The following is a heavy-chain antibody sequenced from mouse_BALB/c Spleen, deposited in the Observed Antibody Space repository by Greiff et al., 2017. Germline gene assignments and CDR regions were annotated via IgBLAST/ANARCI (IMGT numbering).Heavy chain of an antibody. V-gene: IGHV14-1*02. J-gene: IGHJ1*01. CDR1: GFNIKDYY. D-gene: IGHD2-3*01. CDR3: ARGVDGYYLGDV. CDR2: IDPENGNT. Sequence: EVQLQQSGAELVRPGALVKLSCKASGFNIKDYYMHWVKQRPEQGLEWIGWIDPENGNTIYDPKFQGKASITADTSSNTAYLQLSSLTSEDTAVYYCARGVDGYYLGDVWGAGTTVTVSS.